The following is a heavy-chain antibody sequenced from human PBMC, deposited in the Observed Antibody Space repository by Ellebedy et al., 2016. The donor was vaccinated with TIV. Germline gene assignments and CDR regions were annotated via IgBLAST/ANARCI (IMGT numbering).Heavy chain of an antibody. D-gene: IGHD6-6*01. V-gene: IGHV5-51*01. CDR2: IYPGDSDT. J-gene: IGHJ4*02. Sequence: KVSCKGSVYSFTSYWIGWVRQMPGKGLEWMGIIYPGDSDTRYSPSFQGQVTISADKSISTAYLQWSSLKASETARYYCARLVAARPSDYWGQGTLVTVSS. CDR3: ARLVAARPSDY. CDR1: VYSFTSYW.